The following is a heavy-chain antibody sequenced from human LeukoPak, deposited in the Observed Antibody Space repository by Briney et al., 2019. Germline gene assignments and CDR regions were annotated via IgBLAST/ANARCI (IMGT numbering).Heavy chain of an antibody. CDR3: AREVADYYDSSGYYYAEYFQH. V-gene: IGHV1-18*01. Sequence: ASVKVSCKASGYTFTSYGISWVRQAPGQGLEWMGWISAYNGNANYAQKLQGRVTMTTDTSTSTAYMELRSLRSDDTAVYYCAREVADYYDSSGYYYAEYFQHWGQGTLVTVSP. D-gene: IGHD3-22*01. J-gene: IGHJ1*01. CDR1: GYTFTSYG. CDR2: ISAYNGNA.